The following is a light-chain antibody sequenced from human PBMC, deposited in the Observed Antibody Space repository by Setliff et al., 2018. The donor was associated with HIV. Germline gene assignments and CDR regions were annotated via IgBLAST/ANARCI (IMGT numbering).Light chain of an antibody. CDR2: DVI. V-gene: IGLV2-14*01. CDR1: SSDVGGYDY. Sequence: QSVLTQPASVSGSPGQSITISCTGSSSDVGGYDYVSWYQQYPGKAPKLLIFDVIHRRSGISNSFSGSKSDNTASLSISGLQPEDEADYYCCSYTTSNNGVVFAGRT. J-gene: IGLJ2*01. CDR3: CSYTTSNNGVV.